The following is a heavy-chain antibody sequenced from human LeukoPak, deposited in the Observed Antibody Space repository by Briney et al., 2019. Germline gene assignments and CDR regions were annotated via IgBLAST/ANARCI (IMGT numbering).Heavy chain of an antibody. CDR2: IHSSVTT. D-gene: IGHD3-16*01. V-gene: IGHV3-23*01. CDR1: GFTFASYA. CDR3: AKLGLKLGGDY. J-gene: IGHJ4*02. Sequence: PGGSLRLSCAASGFTFASYAMSWVRQAPGKGLEWVSSIHSSVTTYYADSVKGRFTISRDNSRNTLYLQMNSVRGEDTAVYYCAKLGLKLGGDYWGRGALVTVSS.